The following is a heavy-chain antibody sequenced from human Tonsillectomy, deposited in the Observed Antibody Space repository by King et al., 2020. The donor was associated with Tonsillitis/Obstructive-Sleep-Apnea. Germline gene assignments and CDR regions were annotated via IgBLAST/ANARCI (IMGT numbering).Heavy chain of an antibody. J-gene: IGHJ6*03. CDR1: GFIFNNYA. CDR3: GRDGGYCSGANCQYYHLDV. D-gene: IGHD2-15*01. CDR2: VSDDGGIK. Sequence: VQLVESGGGVVQPGTSLRLSCAASGFIFNNYALHWVRQAPGKGLEWVAVVSDDGGIKYYIDPVKGRFTISRDNSKNTLYLQVNSLRVEDTAIYYCGRDGGYCSGANCQYYHLDVWGKGTTVTVSS. V-gene: IGHV3-30*10.